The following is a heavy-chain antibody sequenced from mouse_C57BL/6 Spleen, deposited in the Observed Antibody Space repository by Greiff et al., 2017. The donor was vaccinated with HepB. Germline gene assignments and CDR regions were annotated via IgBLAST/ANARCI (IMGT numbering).Heavy chain of an antibody. D-gene: IGHD2-4*01. V-gene: IGHV5-16*01. CDR1: GFTFSDYY. CDR3: AMYDYDRGYAMDY. CDR2: INYDGSST. Sequence: EVKLVESEGGLVQPGSSMKLSCTASGFTFSDYYMAWVRQVPEKGLEWVANINYDGSSTYYLDSLKSRFIISRDNAKNILYLQMSSLKSEDTATYYCAMYDYDRGYAMDYWGQGTSVTVSS. J-gene: IGHJ4*01.